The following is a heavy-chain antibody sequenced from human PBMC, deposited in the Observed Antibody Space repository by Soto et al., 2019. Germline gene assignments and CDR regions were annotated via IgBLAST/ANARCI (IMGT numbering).Heavy chain of an antibody. D-gene: IGHD3-3*01. CDR3: AIINYDFWSGRYFDY. CDR1: GFTFSSYW. V-gene: IGHV3-7*01. Sequence: EVQLVESGGGLVQPGGSLRLSCAASGFTFSSYWMSWVRQAPGKGLEWVANIKQDGSEKYYVDSVKGRFTISRDNAKNSLYLQMNSLRAEDTAVYYCAIINYDFWSGRYFDYWGQGTLVTVSS. CDR2: IKQDGSEK. J-gene: IGHJ4*02.